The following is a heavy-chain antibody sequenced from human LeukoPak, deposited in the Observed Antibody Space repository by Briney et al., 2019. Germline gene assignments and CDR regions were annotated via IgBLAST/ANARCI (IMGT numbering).Heavy chain of an antibody. CDR2: IKQDGSEK. Sequence: GGSLRLSCAASGFTFSSYWMSWVRQAPGKGLVWVANIKQDGSEKYYVDSVKGRFTISRDNSKKTLYLQLNSLRVEDTAIYYCAKGQELDDGVFDSWGQGTLVTVSS. J-gene: IGHJ4*02. D-gene: IGHD1-1*01. CDR1: GFTFSSYW. V-gene: IGHV3-7*05. CDR3: AKGQELDDGVFDS.